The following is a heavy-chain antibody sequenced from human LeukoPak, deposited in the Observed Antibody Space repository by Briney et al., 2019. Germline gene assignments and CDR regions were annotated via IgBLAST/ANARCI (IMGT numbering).Heavy chain of an antibody. V-gene: IGHV3-23*01. J-gene: IGHJ3*02. D-gene: IGHD1-20*01. CDR3: AKDEERGITGRLGAFEI. Sequence: PGGSLRLSCTASGFTFGDYAMSWFRQAPGKGLEWVSTISGSGGTTYYADSVKGRFTISRDNSKNTLFLQMNSLRAEDTAVYYCAKDEERGITGRLGAFEIWGQGTTVTVSS. CDR2: ISGSGGTT. CDR1: GFTFGDYA.